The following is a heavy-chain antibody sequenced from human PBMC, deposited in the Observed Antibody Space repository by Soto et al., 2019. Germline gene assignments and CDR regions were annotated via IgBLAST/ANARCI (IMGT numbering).Heavy chain of an antibody. J-gene: IGHJ4*02. Sequence: QLQLQESGPGLVKPSATLSLTCTVSGGSISSSSYYWGWIRQPPGKGLEWIGSIYYSGSTYYNPSLKSRVTISVDTSKNQFSLKLSSVTAADTAVYYCARQPSSIAARHFDYWGQGTLVTVSS. CDR2: IYYSGST. CDR1: GGSISSSSYY. D-gene: IGHD6-6*01. V-gene: IGHV4-39*01. CDR3: ARQPSSIAARHFDY.